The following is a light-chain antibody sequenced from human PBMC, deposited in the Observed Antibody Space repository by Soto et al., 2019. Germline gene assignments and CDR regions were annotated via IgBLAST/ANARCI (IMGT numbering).Light chain of an antibody. CDR3: QQYNNYSPT. Sequence: DIQITQSPSTLSSYVGDRVTITFRASQSITNWVAWYQQKPGKAPKLLIYDAFNLESGVPSRFSGGGSGTDFTLTVSSLQPDDFATYYCQQYNNYSPTFGQGTKVEV. CDR2: DAF. J-gene: IGKJ1*01. V-gene: IGKV1-5*01. CDR1: QSITNW.